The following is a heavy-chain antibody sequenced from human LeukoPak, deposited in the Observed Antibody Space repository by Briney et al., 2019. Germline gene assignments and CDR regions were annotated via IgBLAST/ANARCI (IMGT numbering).Heavy chain of an antibody. Sequence: GGSLRLSCAASGFSFSSYEMNWVRQAPGKGLEWVSYITSGTTTYSTDPVKGRFTISRDNAKNSLYLQMNSLSAEDTAVYYCARVNWGLGALDVWGQGTMVTVSS. CDR3: ARVNWGLGALDV. V-gene: IGHV3-48*03. D-gene: IGHD7-27*01. J-gene: IGHJ3*01. CDR1: GFSFSSYE. CDR2: ITSGTTT.